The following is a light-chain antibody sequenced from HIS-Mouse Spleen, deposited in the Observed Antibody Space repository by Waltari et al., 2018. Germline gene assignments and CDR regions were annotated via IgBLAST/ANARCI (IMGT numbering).Light chain of an antibody. J-gene: IGLJ3*02. Sequence: QSALTQPSSVSGSPGQSITIPCTGTSSGGGSYNLVPWYQQHPGKAPKLMIYEGSKRPSGVSNRFSGSKSGNTASLTISGLQAEDEADYYCCSYAGSSTWVFGGGTKLTVL. CDR2: EGS. V-gene: IGLV2-23*01. CDR1: SSGGGSYNL. CDR3: CSYAGSSTWV.